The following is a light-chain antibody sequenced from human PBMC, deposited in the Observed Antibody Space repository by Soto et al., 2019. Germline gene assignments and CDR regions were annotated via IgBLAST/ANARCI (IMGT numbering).Light chain of an antibody. V-gene: IGKV2-28*01. CDR3: MKSRRTPT. CDR2: LAA. CDR1: ESLLHSDGYNH. Sequence: DSVMTQSPLSLPVTPGEPASISCRSRESLLHSDGYNHLDWYLQKPGQSPQLLIYLAANGASGVPDRFSGSGSGTDFTGNISRVDAEDVWVYYCMKSRRTPTFGGGTKVEIK. J-gene: IGKJ4*01.